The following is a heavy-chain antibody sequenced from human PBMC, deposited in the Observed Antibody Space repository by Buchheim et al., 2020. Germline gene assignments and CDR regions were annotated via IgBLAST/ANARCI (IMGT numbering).Heavy chain of an antibody. V-gene: IGHV4-4*02. Sequence: QVQLQESGPGLVKPSGTLSLTCAVSGGSISSSNWWSWVRQPPGKGLEWIGEIYHSGSTNYNPSLKSRVTISVDKSKNQFSLKLNSVTAADTAVYYCARAGAGYCSSTSCYFDGMDVWGQGTT. CDR2: IYHSGST. J-gene: IGHJ6*02. D-gene: IGHD2-2*01. CDR1: GGSISSSNW. CDR3: ARAGAGYCSSTSCYFDGMDV.